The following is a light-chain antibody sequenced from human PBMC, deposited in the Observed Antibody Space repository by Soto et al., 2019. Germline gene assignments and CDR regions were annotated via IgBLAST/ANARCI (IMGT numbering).Light chain of an antibody. CDR2: GAS. Sequence: EIVLTQSPGTLSLSPGERPTLSCSPSQSVGSSYLAWYQQKPGQAPRLLIYGASTRANDIPDRFSGSGSGTDFTLTISRLEPEDFAVYYCQQYGPSPPITFGQGTRLEIK. CDR1: QSVGSSY. CDR3: QQYGPSPPIT. J-gene: IGKJ5*01. V-gene: IGKV3-20*01.